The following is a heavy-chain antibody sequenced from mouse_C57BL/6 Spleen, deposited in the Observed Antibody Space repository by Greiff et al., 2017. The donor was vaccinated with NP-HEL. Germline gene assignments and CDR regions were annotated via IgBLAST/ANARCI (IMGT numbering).Heavy chain of an antibody. V-gene: IGHV3-6*01. Sequence: EVQLQESGPGLVKPSQSLSLTCSVTGYSITSGYYWNWIRQFPGNQLEWMGYISYDGSNNYNPSLKNRISITRDTSKNQFFLKLNSVTTEDTATYYCARVGDGYYEFAYWGQGTLVTVSA. D-gene: IGHD2-3*01. CDR1: GYSITSGYY. J-gene: IGHJ3*01. CDR2: ISYDGSN. CDR3: ARVGDGYYEFAY.